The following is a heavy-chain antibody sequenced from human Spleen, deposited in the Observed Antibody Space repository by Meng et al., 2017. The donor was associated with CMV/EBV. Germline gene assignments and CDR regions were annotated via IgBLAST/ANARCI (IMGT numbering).Heavy chain of an antibody. CDR2: LSGSGDST. D-gene: IGHD1-26*01. CDR3: AKNRYSGSYSDFDY. J-gene: IGHJ4*02. V-gene: IGHV3-23*01. Sequence: GESLKISCAASGFTFSGYAMTWVRQAPGKGLEWVSSLSGSGDSTHYADAVKGRFIISRDPSKNTLYLQMNSLRAEDTAVYFCAKNRYSGSYSDFDYWGQGTLVTVSS. CDR1: GFTFSGYA.